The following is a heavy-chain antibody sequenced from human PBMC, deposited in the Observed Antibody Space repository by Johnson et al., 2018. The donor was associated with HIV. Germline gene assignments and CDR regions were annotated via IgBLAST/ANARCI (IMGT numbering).Heavy chain of an antibody. CDR2: ISSSGSTI. J-gene: IGHJ3*02. CDR3: ARDNPSRMAAAFDI. V-gene: IGHV3-11*04. D-gene: IGHD1-14*01. Sequence: QVLLVESGGGLVQPGGSLRLSCAASGFTFSDYYMSWIRQTPGKGLEWVSYISSSGSTIYYADSVNGRFTISRDNAKNSLYLQMNSLRAEDTAVYYCARDNPSRMAAAFDIWGQGTMVTVSS. CDR1: GFTFSDYY.